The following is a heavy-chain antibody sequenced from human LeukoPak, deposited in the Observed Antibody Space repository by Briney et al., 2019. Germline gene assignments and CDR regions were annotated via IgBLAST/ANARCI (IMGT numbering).Heavy chain of an antibody. Sequence: GGSLRLSCAASGFTFSSYGMNWVRQAPGKGLEWISYISSSSNTIYYADSVKGRFAISRDNAKNSLYLQMNSLRAEDTAVYYCARVRSRNSWGQGTLVTVSS. CDR1: GFTFSSYG. V-gene: IGHV3-48*01. J-gene: IGHJ4*02. CDR2: ISSSSNTI. CDR3: ARVRSRNS. D-gene: IGHD3-10*01.